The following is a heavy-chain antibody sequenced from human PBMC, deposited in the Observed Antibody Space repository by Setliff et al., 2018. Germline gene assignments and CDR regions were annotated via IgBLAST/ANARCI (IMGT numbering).Heavy chain of an antibody. Sequence: ETLSLTCAVYGGSFSGYYWSWIRQPPGKGLEWIGEINHSGSTNYNPSLKSRVTISVDTSKNQFSLKLSSVTAADTAVYYCARKRFYYYYYYMDVWGKGTTVTVSS. J-gene: IGHJ6*03. CDR1: GGSFSGYY. CDR2: INHSGST. V-gene: IGHV4-34*01. CDR3: ARKRFYYYYYYMDV.